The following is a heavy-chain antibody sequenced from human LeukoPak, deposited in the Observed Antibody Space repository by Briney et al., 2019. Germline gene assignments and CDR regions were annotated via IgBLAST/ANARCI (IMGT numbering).Heavy chain of an antibody. CDR1: GGTFSSYA. CDR2: IIPIFGTA. Sequence: SVKVSCKASGGTFSSYAISWVRQAPGQGLEWMGGIIPIFGTANYAQKFQGRVTITTDESTSTAYMELSSLRSEDTAVYYCATRGAYDSSGYYGFWRQGTLVTVSS. V-gene: IGHV1-69*05. J-gene: IGHJ4*02. CDR3: ATRGAYDSSGYYGF. D-gene: IGHD3-22*01.